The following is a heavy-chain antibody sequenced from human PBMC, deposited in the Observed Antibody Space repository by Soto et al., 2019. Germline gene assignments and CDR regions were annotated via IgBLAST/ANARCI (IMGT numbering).Heavy chain of an antibody. Sequence: QVQLVQSGAEVKKPGASVKVSCKASGYTFTSYGISWVRQAPGQGLEWMGWISAYNGNTNYAQKLQGRVTMTTDTSTITAYMELRSLRYDDTAVYYCARDRVNPRPTEYYFDYWGQGTLVTVSS. D-gene: IGHD1-1*01. CDR1: GYTFTSYG. J-gene: IGHJ4*02. CDR3: ARDRVNPRPTEYYFDY. CDR2: ISAYNGNT. V-gene: IGHV1-18*01.